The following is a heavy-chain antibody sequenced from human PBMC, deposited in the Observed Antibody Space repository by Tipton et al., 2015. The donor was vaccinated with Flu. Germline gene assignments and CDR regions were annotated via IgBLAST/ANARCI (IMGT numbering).Heavy chain of an antibody. CDR3: ARGPDYAKTGY. J-gene: IGHJ4*02. CDR1: GGSFSGSY. Sequence: LRLSCAVYGGSFSGSYWNWIRQPPGKGLEWIGEINHSGITDYNPSLKSRVTISVDTSKNQFSLKLSSVTAADTAVYYCARGPDYAKTGYWGQGTLVTVSS. CDR2: INHSGIT. V-gene: IGHV4-34*01. D-gene: IGHD4-17*01.